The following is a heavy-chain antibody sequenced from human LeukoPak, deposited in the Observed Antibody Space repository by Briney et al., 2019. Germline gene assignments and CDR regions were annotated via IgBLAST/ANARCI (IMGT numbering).Heavy chain of an antibody. CDR3: ASGGDFDY. CDR2: MSPNSDYI. Sequence: PGGSLRLSCAASGFTFSSYAMTWVRQAPGKGLEWVSSMSPNSDYIYYADSMKGRFTVSRDNAKNSLYLQVDSLRAEDTAMYYCASGGDFDYWGQGTLVTVSS. J-gene: IGHJ4*02. CDR1: GFTFSSYA. D-gene: IGHD4-17*01. V-gene: IGHV3-21*01.